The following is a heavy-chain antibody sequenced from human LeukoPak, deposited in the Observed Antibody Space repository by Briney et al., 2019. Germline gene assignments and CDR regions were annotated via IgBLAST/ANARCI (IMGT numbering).Heavy chain of an antibody. Sequence: KPSQTLSLTCAVSGGSISSGGYSWSWIRQPPGKGLEWIGYIYHSGSTYYNPSLKSRVTISVDRSKNQFSLKLSSVTAADTAVYYCAREVRGSGSDYFDYWGQGTLVTVSS. D-gene: IGHD3-10*01. CDR1: GGSISSGGYS. V-gene: IGHV4-30-2*01. J-gene: IGHJ4*02. CDR3: AREVRGSGSDYFDY. CDR2: IYHSGST.